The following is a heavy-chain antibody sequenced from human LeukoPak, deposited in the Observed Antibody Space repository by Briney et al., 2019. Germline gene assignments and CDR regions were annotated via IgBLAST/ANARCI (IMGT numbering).Heavy chain of an antibody. D-gene: IGHD5-18*01. CDR2: IYYSGST. Sequence: SETLSLTCTVSGGSISSSSYYWGWIRQPPGKGLEWIGSIYYSGSTYYNPSLKSRVTISVDTSKNQFSLKLSPVTAADTAVYYCARGGYSYDLSDYWGQGTLVTVSS. J-gene: IGHJ4*02. CDR3: ARGGYSYDLSDY. V-gene: IGHV4-39*01. CDR1: GGSISSSSYY.